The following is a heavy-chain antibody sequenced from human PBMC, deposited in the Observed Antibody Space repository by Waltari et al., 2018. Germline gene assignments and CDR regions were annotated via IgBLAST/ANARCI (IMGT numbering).Heavy chain of an antibody. CDR3: ARDMVQGVIVRYYGMDV. J-gene: IGHJ6*02. CDR1: GGSISSSSYY. V-gene: IGHV4-39*07. CDR2: IYYSGST. D-gene: IGHD3-10*01. Sequence: QLQLQESGPGLVKPSETLSLTCTVSGGSISSSSYYWGWIRQPPGKGLEWIGSIYYSGSTYYNPYLKSRVTRSVDTSKNQFSLKLSSVTAADTAVYYCARDMVQGVIVRYYGMDVWGQGTTVTVSS.